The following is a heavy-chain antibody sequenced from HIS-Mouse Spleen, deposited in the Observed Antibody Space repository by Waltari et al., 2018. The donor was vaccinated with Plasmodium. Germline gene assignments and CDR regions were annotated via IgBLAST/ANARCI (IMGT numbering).Heavy chain of an antibody. V-gene: IGHV4-39*07. CDR3: ARVAIWTITIFGVVDY. Sequence: QLQLQESGPGLVKPSETLSLTCTVSGGSISSSSYYWGWIRQPPGKGLEWIGSIYYSGRTSYNPSLKSRVTISVDTSKNQFSLKLSSVTAADTAVYYCARVAIWTITIFGVVDYWGQGTLVTVSS. J-gene: IGHJ4*02. CDR1: GGSISSSSYY. CDR2: IYYSGRT. D-gene: IGHD3-3*01.